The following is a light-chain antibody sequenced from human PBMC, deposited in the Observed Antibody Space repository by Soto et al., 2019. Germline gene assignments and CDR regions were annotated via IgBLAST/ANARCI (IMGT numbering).Light chain of an antibody. CDR2: EVS. CDR3: SAYTITNTVL. Sequence: QSVLTQPASVSGSPGQSITISCTGTSSDVGNYKFVSWYQQHPGKVPKLLIYEVSNRPSGISNRFSGSKSGNTASLTISGLQAEDEADYSCSAYTITNTVLFGGGTQLTVL. CDR1: SSDVGNYKF. J-gene: IGLJ2*01. V-gene: IGLV2-14*01.